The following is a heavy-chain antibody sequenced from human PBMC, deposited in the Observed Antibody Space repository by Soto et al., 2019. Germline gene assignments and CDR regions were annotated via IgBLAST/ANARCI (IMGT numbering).Heavy chain of an antibody. J-gene: IGHJ5*02. CDR2: MNWNRVIM. CDR3: VKGGDSSGRNWFDT. CDR1: GFSFDDYG. Sequence: VQLVESGGGLVQPGRSLRLSCVASGFSFDDYGLHWVRQVPGKGPEWVSGMNWNRVIMGNAEAVKGRFTVSRDNAKNSLYLEMNRLRPEDTALYHCVKGGDSSGRNWFDTWGQGIFVTVSA. V-gene: IGHV3-9*01. D-gene: IGHD2-21*02.